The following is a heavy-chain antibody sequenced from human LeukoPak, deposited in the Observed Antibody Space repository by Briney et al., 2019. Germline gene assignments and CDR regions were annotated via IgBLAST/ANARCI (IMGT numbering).Heavy chain of an antibody. D-gene: IGHD5-18*01. CDR1: GGPISSYY. CDR3: ARTTEGGYTYDYFYYSYMDV. V-gene: IGHV4-59*01. CDR2: IYYSGST. Sequence: SETLSLTCTVSGGPISSYYWSWIRQPPGKGLEWIGYIYYSGSTNYNPSLKSRVTISVDTSKNQFSLKLSSVTAADTAVYYCARTTEGGYTYDYFYYSYMDVWGKGTTVTISS. J-gene: IGHJ6*03.